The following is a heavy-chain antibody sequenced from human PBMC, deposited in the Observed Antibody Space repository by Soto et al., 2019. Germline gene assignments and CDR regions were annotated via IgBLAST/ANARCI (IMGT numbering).Heavy chain of an antibody. V-gene: IGHV4-59*01. J-gene: IGHJ6*03. CDR3: ARGFQWTRVVTSLPMDV. D-gene: IGHD3-3*01. Sequence: QVQLQESGPGLVKPSETLPLTCTVSGDSISSYYWSWIRQPPGQGLEWIGYIDNSGSTSYNPSLESRVTISVDMSNTQSSLKLRSVTAADTAVYYCARGFQWTRVVTSLPMDVWGKGTTVTVSS. CDR2: IDNSGST. CDR1: GDSISSYY.